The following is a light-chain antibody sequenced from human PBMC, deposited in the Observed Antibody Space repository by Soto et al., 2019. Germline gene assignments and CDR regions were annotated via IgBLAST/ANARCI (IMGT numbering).Light chain of an antibody. V-gene: IGKV3-20*01. CDR3: QHYGSSPPDT. J-gene: IGKJ2*01. Sequence: EIVLTQSPGTLSLSLGERATLSCRASQSVSGTYSAWYQQKPGQAPRLLIYGTSKRAAGIPDRFSGSGSGTDFSLTISRLEPEDFAVYYCQHYGSSPPDTFGQGTKLESK. CDR2: GTS. CDR1: QSVSGTY.